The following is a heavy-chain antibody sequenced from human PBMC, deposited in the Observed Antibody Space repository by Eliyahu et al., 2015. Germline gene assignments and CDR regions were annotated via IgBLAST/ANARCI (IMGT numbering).Heavy chain of an antibody. J-gene: IGHJ5*02. CDR3: AVEGGSSGPXWFDP. CDR2: IIPIFGKA. Sequence: QVQLVQSGSEVXKPGSSVKVSCRPSGGTFSSYSSSWVRXAPGQGLDWMGGIIPIFGKANYAQKFQGRVTITADESTSTAYMELSSLRSEDTAVYYCAVEGGSSGPXWFDPWGQGTLVTVSS. V-gene: IGHV1-69*01. CDR1: GGTFSSYS. D-gene: IGHD6-19*01.